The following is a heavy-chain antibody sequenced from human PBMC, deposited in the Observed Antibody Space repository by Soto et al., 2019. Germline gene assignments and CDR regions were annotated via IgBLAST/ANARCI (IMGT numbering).Heavy chain of an antibody. CDR3: AKLSGQLVLLRPYYYYMDV. CDR2: IYYSGST. Sequence: PSETLSLTCTVSGGSISSSSYYWGWIRRPPGKGLEWIGSIYYSGSTYYNPSLKSRVTISVDTSKNQFSLKLSSVTAADTAVYYCAKLSGQLVLLRPYYYYMDVWGKGTTVTVSS. D-gene: IGHD6-13*01. J-gene: IGHJ6*03. V-gene: IGHV4-39*01. CDR1: GGSISSSSYY.